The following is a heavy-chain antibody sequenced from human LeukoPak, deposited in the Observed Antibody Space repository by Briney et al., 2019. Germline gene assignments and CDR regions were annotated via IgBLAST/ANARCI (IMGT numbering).Heavy chain of an antibody. CDR1: GFTVRDSY. J-gene: IGHJ3*02. CDR2: IYVSGTT. CDR3: AKDSTVVTRRGTFDI. Sequence: GGSLRLSCAASGFTVRDSYMSWVRQAPGKRLEWLSFIYVSGTTFYAASVKGRFTISRDNSKNTLYLQMNSLRAEDTAVYYCAKDSTVVTRRGTFDIWGQGTMVTVSS. V-gene: IGHV3-53*01. D-gene: IGHD4-23*01.